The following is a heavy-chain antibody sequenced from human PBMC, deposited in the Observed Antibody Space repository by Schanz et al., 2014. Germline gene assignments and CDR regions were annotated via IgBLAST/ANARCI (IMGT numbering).Heavy chain of an antibody. Sequence: VQLVESGGGLVQPGGSLRLSCEASGFTFSNYGMNWVRQAPGKGLEWVAVISDDGSGKYSADSVKGRFTISRDNSKNMVFLQMTSLRAEDTAVYYCARAFGGYDPAGALDYWGQGTLVTVSS. CDR3: ARAFGGYDPAGALDY. V-gene: IGHV3-30*03. CDR2: ISDDGSGK. CDR1: GFTFSNYG. J-gene: IGHJ4*02. D-gene: IGHD5-12*01.